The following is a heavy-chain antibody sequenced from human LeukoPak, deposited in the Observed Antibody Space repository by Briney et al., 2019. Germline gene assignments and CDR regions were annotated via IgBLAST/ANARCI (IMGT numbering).Heavy chain of an antibody. D-gene: IGHD3-22*01. CDR1: GGSISSSSYY. Sequence: PSETLSLTCTVSGGSISSSSYYWGWIRKPPGKGLEWIGSIYYSGSTYYNPSLKSRVTISVDTSKNQFSLKLSSVTAADTAVYYCARHPDDYYDSSGQYYFDYWGQGTLVTVSS. V-gene: IGHV4-39*01. CDR3: ARHPDDYYDSSGQYYFDY. CDR2: IYYSGST. J-gene: IGHJ4*02.